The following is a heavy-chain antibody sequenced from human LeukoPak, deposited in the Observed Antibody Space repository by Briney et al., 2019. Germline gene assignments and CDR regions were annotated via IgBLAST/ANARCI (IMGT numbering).Heavy chain of an antibody. D-gene: IGHD4-17*01. J-gene: IGHJ4*02. CDR1: GLTFSSYS. V-gene: IGHV3-21*01. CDR2: ISTSSYDI. Sequence: GGSLRLSCAASGLTFSSYSMNWVRQAPGKGLEWVSAISTSSYDIYYADSVKGRFTISRDNAKISLYLQMNSLSAETPAMSDCEKSSNDYGASADYWGQGTLVTVSS. CDR3: EKSSNDYGASADY.